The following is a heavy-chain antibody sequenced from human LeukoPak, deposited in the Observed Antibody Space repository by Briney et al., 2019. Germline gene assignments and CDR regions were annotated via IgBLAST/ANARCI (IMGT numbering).Heavy chain of an antibody. Sequence: PSETLSLTCTVSGGSISSSSYYWGWIRQPPGKGLEWIGEINHSGSTNYNPSLKSRVTISVDTSKNQFSLKLSSVTAADTAVYYCARGQIAARAVLRYWGQGTLVTVSS. V-gene: IGHV4-39*07. CDR1: GGSISSSSYY. CDR2: INHSGST. J-gene: IGHJ4*02. CDR3: ARGQIAARAVLRY. D-gene: IGHD6-6*01.